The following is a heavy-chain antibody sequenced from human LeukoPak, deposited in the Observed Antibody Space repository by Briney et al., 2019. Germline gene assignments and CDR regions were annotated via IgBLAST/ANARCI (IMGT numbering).Heavy chain of an antibody. CDR3: AKSGVGGLRGGYFDY. V-gene: IGHV3-48*03. J-gene: IGHJ4*02. CDR2: ISSSGSTI. CDR1: GFIFRSYE. Sequence: GGSLRLSCAASGFIFRSYEMNWVRQAPGKGLEWVSYISSSGSTIYYADSVKGRFTLSRDNAKNSLYLQMNSLRAEDTAVYYCAKSGVGGLRGGYFDYWGQGTLVTVSS. D-gene: IGHD4-17*01.